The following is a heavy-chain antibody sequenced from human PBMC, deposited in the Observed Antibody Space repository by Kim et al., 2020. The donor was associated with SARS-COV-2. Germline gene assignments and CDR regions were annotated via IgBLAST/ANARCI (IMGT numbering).Heavy chain of an antibody. CDR2: ISTSGSTI. Sequence: GGSLRLSCAASGFTFSDYYMTWIRQAPGKGLEWVSYISTSGSTIFYADSVKGRFTISRDNAKNSLYLQMNSLRAEDTAVYYGARGRSGLQWPGFYYNYGMDVWGQGTTVTVSS. V-gene: IGHV3-11*01. J-gene: IGHJ6*02. D-gene: IGHD6-19*01. CDR3: ARGRSGLQWPGFYYNYGMDV. CDR1: GFTFSDYY.